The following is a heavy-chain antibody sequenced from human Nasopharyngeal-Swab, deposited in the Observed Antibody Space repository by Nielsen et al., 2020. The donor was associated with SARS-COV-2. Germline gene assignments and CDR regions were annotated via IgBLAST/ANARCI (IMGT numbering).Heavy chain of an antibody. V-gene: IGHV4-34*01. Sequence: SETLSLTCAVYGGSFSASYWGWIRQPPGKGLEWIAEINHSGSANYYPSLKSRVTLSVDTSMNQFSLELSSVTAADTAVYYCARGLSGIVPAPILGLGPYYYYYYMDVWGKGTTVTVSS. CDR1: GGSFSASY. D-gene: IGHD2-2*01. J-gene: IGHJ6*03. CDR3: ARGLSGIVPAPILGLGPYYYYYYMDV. CDR2: INHSGSA.